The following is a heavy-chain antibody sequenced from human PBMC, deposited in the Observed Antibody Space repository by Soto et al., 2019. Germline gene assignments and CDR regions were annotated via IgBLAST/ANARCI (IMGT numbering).Heavy chain of an antibody. J-gene: IGHJ6*02. CDR2: IYYSGST. V-gene: IGHV4-59*01. Sequence: SETLSLTCTVSGGSISSYYWSWIRQPPGKGLEWIGYIYYSGSTNYNPSLKSRVTISVDTSKNQFSLKLSSVTAADTAVYYCARDRGYDFWSGYLALYGTDVWGQGTTVTVSS. CDR3: ARDRGYDFWSGYLALYGTDV. CDR1: GGSISSYY. D-gene: IGHD3-3*01.